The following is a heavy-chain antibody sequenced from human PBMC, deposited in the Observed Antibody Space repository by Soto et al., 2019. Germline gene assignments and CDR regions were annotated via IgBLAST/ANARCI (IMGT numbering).Heavy chain of an antibody. CDR2: IYHSGST. Sequence: SETLSLTCAVSGGSISSSNWWSWVRQPPGKGLEWIGEIYHSGSTNYNPSLKSRVTISVDKSKNQFSLKLSSVTAADTAVYYCARDDVFGGQEYYYDSSGYVAFDIWGQGTMVTVSS. D-gene: IGHD3-22*01. CDR1: GGSISSSNW. V-gene: IGHV4-4*02. CDR3: ARDDVFGGQEYYYDSSGYVAFDI. J-gene: IGHJ3*02.